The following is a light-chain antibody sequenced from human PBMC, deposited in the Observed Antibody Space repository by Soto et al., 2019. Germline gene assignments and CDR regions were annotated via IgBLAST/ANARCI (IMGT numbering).Light chain of an antibody. V-gene: IGLV2-14*03. CDR2: DVT. Sequence: QSVLTQPASVSGSPGQSITISCTGTNSDVGYYDYVSWYQQHPGKAPKLMIYDVTYRPSGVSNRFSGSKSDYTASLTISGLQAEDEADYFCSSFTTIRTLPYVFGTGTKLTVL. CDR1: NSDVGYYDY. J-gene: IGLJ1*01. CDR3: SSFTTIRTLPYV.